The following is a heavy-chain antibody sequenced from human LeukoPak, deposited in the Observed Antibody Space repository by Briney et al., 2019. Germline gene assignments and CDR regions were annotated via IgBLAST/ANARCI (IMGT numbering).Heavy chain of an antibody. CDR2: IYTSGST. Sequence: PSETLSLTCTVSGDSISSGSYYWSWIRQPAGKGLEWIGRIYTSGSTNYNPSLKSRVTISVDTSKNQFSLKLSSVTAADTAVYYCARVLTVVRGTRAEYFQHWGQGTLVTVSS. J-gene: IGHJ1*01. CDR3: ARVLTVVRGTRAEYFQH. D-gene: IGHD3-10*01. V-gene: IGHV4-61*02. CDR1: GDSISSGSYY.